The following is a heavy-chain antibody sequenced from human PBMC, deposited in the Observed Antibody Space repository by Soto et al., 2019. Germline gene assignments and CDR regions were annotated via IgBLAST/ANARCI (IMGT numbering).Heavy chain of an antibody. J-gene: IGHJ4*02. CDR1: GDSVSSNSAA. CDR2: TYYRSKWYN. CDR3: ARESGHPNWFGSPGGGYFDY. V-gene: IGHV6-1*01. D-gene: IGHD3-10*01. Sequence: SQTLSLSSAISGDSVSSNSAAWNWIRHSPSRGLEWLGRTYYRSKWYNDYAVSVKSRITINPDTSKNQFSLQLNSVTPEDTAVYYCARESGHPNWFGSPGGGYFDYWGQGTLVTVSS.